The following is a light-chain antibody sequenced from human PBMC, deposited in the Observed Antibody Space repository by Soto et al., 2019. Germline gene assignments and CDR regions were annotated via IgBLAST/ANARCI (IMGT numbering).Light chain of an antibody. V-gene: IGKV1-5*01. CDR1: QSISSW. J-gene: IGKJ1*01. CDR3: QHYNSYSEA. CDR2: DAS. Sequence: DIQSPQSPSTLSASVGDRVTITCRASQSISSWLAWYQQKPGKAPKLLIYDASSLESGVPSRFSGGGSGTEFTLTISSLQPDDFATYYCQHYNSYSEAFGQGTKVDI.